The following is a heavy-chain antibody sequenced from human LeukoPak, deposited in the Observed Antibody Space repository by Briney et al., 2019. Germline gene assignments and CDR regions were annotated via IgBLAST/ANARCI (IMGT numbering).Heavy chain of an antibody. D-gene: IGHD4-23*01. CDR3: AKDTDLRRWVDY. CDR1: GFTFSSYA. Sequence: GGSLRLSCAASGFTFSSYAMSWVRQAPGKGLEWVSAISGSGGSTYYADSVKGRFTISRDNSKNTLYQQMNSLRAEDTAVYYCAKDTDLRRWVDYWGQGTQVTVSS. J-gene: IGHJ4*02. CDR2: ISGSGGST. V-gene: IGHV3-23*01.